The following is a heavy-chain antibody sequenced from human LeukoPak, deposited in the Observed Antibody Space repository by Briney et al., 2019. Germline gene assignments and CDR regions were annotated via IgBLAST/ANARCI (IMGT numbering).Heavy chain of an antibody. Sequence: SKTLSLTCTVSGGSISSYYWSWIRQPAGKGLEWIGRIYTSGSTNYNPSLKSRVTMSVDTSKNQFSLKLSSVTAADTAVYYCARDKRWPGRYGGNFDPWGQGTLVTVSS. CDR1: GGSISSYY. D-gene: IGHD4-23*01. CDR2: IYTSGST. CDR3: ARDKRWPGRYGGNFDP. J-gene: IGHJ5*02. V-gene: IGHV4-4*07.